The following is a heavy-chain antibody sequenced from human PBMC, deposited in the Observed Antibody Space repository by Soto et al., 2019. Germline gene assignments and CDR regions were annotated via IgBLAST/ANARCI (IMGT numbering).Heavy chain of an antibody. V-gene: IGHV4-59*01. CDR2: IYYSGST. D-gene: IGHD1-1*01. CDR1: GGSISSYY. Sequence: QVQLQESGPGLVKPSETLSLTCTVSGGSISSYYWSWIRQPPGKGLEWIGYIYYSGSTNYNPSLKSRVTISVDTSKNQFSLKLSSVTAADTAVYYCALEQLVAFGGSRWFDPWGQGTLVTVSS. J-gene: IGHJ5*02. CDR3: ALEQLVAFGGSRWFDP.